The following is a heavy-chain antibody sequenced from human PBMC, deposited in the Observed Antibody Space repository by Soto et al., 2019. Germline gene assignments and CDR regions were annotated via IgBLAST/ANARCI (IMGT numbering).Heavy chain of an antibody. D-gene: IGHD2-2*01. CDR1: GGSFSGYY. J-gene: IGHJ5*02. Sequence: PSETLSLTCAVYGGSFSGYYWSWIRQPPGKGLEWIGEINHSGSTNYNPSLKSRVTISVDTSKNQFSLKLSSVTAADTAVYYCARVSSTRGHGVGNWLDPWGQGTLVTVYS. V-gene: IGHV4-34*01. CDR2: INHSGST. CDR3: ARVSSTRGHGVGNWLDP.